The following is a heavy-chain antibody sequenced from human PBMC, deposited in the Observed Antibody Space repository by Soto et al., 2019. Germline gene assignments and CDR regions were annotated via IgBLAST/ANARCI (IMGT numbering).Heavy chain of an antibody. Sequence: SETLSLTCAVYGGSFSGHSWTWIRQSPGKGLEWIGDINHSGRVNYSPSLKSRVTISLDTSRNQFSLTLSAVTAADTAMYYCSTRAYDTNGYYRFDPWGQGTLVTVSS. CDR2: INHSGRV. CDR3: STRAYDTNGYYRFDP. J-gene: IGHJ5*01. V-gene: IGHV4-34*01. D-gene: IGHD3-22*01. CDR1: GGSFSGHS.